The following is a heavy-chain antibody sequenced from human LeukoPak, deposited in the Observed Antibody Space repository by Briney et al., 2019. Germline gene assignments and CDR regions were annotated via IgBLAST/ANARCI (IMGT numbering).Heavy chain of an antibody. D-gene: IGHD2-2*01. CDR1: GYTLTELS. J-gene: IGHJ4*02. CDR3: ATGAVVPAATLFDY. V-gene: IGHV1-24*01. Sequence: ASVKVSCKVSGYTLTELSMHWVRQAPGKGLEWMGGFDPEDGETIYAQKFQGRVTMTEDTSTDTAYMELSSLRSEDTAVYYCATGAVVPAATLFDYWGQGTLDTVSS. CDR2: FDPEDGET.